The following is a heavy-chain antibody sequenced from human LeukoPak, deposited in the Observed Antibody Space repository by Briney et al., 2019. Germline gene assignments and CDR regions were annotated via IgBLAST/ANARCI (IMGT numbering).Heavy chain of an antibody. CDR1: GFTFSSYW. J-gene: IGHJ4*02. CDR3: ARDRGGSGPTTTDY. D-gene: IGHD6-19*01. Sequence: GGSLRLSCAASGFTFSSYWMHWVRQAPGKGLVWVSRISSDGSNTIYADSVKGRFTISRDNAKNTLYLQMNSLRAEDTALYYCARDRGGSGPTTTDYWGQGTLVTVSS. V-gene: IGHV3-74*01. CDR2: ISSDGSNT.